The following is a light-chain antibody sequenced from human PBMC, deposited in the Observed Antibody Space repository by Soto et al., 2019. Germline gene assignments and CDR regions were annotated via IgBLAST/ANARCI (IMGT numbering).Light chain of an antibody. CDR3: QQYGSSPWT. J-gene: IGKJ1*01. CDR1: QSLSSSY. V-gene: IGKV3-20*01. CDR2: GTS. Sequence: EIVLTQAPGTLSLSPGERDTLSCRASQSLSSSYLAWYQQKPGQAPRLLIYGTSSRATGIPDSFSGSGSGTDFTLTISRLEPEDFAVYYCQQYGSSPWTFGQGTNVEIK.